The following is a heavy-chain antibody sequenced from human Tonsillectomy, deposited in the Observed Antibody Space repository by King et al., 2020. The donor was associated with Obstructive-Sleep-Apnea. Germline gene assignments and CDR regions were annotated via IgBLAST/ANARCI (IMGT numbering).Heavy chain of an antibody. D-gene: IGHD3-10*01. CDR3: ARDPYYYGSGSYVA. J-gene: IGHJ4*02. CDR1: GFTFSSYS. V-gene: IGHV3-48*01. CDR2: ISSSSSTI. Sequence: DVQLVESEGGLVQPGGSLRLSCAASGFTFSSYSMNWVRQAPGKGLEWVSYISSSSSTIYYADSVKGRFTISRDNAKNSLYLQMNSLRAEDTAVYYCARDPYYYGSGSYVAWGQGTLVTVSS.